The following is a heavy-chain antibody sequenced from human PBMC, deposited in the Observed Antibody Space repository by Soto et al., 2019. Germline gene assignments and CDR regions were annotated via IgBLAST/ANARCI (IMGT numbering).Heavy chain of an antibody. J-gene: IGHJ4*02. Sequence: GGSLRLSCTASGFTVSSNYMSWVRQAPGKGLEWVSVIYSGGSTYYADSVKGRFTISRDNSKNTLYLQMNSLRAEDTAVYYCARVRGVGKHIVVVTAAMEFDYWGQGTMVTVSS. V-gene: IGHV3-53*01. D-gene: IGHD2-2*01. CDR1: GFTVSSNY. CDR2: IYSGGST. CDR3: ARVRGVGKHIVVVTAAMEFDY.